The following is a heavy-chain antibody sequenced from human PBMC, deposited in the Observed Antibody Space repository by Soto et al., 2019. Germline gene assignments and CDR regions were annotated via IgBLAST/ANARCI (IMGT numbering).Heavy chain of an antibody. CDR1: GFPFVSCA. D-gene: IGHD2-2*01. J-gene: IGHJ4*02. CDR2: ISAGGTA. CDR3: AKAPFDIAARPSPIDY. Sequence: EVQLLESGGDLVQPGGSLRLACTASGFPFVSCAMNWVRQAPGKGLEWVSAISAGGTAFYADSVKGRFTISRDNSSDTVYLQMNSLSAEDTAVYFCAKAPFDIAARPSPIDYWGQGTLVNVSS. V-gene: IGHV3-23*01.